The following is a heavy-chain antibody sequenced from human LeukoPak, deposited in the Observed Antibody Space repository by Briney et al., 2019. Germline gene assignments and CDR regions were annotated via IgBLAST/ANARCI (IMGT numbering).Heavy chain of an antibody. CDR2: ISSDGDTT. CDR3: VKRERSAFTFDY. Sequence: PGGSLRLSCSASGFTFSRYSMYWVRQAPGKGLEIVSGISSDGDTTYYTDSAKGRFTISRDNPQDTLCLQMSSLRPEDTAVYYCVKRERSAFTFDYWGQGTLVTVSS. D-gene: IGHD1-1*01. V-gene: IGHV3-64D*06. J-gene: IGHJ4*02. CDR1: GFTFSRYS.